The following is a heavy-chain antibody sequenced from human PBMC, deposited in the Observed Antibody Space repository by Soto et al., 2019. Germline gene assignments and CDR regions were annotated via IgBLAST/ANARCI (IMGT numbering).Heavy chain of an antibody. D-gene: IGHD2-2*01. J-gene: IGHJ5*02. CDR2: IYYSGST. CDR3: ARQGYCSSTSCYNWFDP. CDR1: GGSISSGDCY. Sequence: PSETLSLTCTVPGGSISSGDCYWSWVRQPPGKGLEWIGYIYYSGSTYYNPSLKSRVTISVDTSKNQFSLKLSSVTAADTAVYYCARQGYCSSTSCYNWFDPWGQGTLVTGSS. V-gene: IGHV4-30-4*01.